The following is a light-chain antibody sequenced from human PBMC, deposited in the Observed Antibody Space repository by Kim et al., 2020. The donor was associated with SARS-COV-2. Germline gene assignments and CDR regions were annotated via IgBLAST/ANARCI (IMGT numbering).Light chain of an antibody. CDR3: QQSYSTPYT. CDR2: AAS. CDR1: QSISSY. Sequence: SASVGQIVTIACRASQSISSYLDWYQQKPGKAPKLLIYAASSLQSGVPSRFSGSGSGTDFTLTISSLQPEDFATYYCQQSYSTPYTFGQGTKLEIK. V-gene: IGKV1-39*01. J-gene: IGKJ2*01.